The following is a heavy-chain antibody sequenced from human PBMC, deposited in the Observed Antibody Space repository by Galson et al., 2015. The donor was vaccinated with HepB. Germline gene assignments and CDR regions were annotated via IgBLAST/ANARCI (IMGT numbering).Heavy chain of an antibody. D-gene: IGHD6-13*01. CDR2: ISGSGGST. J-gene: IGHJ4*02. CDR1: GFTFSSYA. CDR3: AKDGELAAAGTSLMSDSDY. V-gene: IGHV3-23*01. Sequence: SLRLSCAASGFTFSSYAMSWVRQAPGKGLEWVSAISGSGGSTYYADSVKGRFTISRDNSKNTLYLQMNSLRAEDTAVYYCAKDGELAAAGTSLMSDSDYWGQGTLVTVSS.